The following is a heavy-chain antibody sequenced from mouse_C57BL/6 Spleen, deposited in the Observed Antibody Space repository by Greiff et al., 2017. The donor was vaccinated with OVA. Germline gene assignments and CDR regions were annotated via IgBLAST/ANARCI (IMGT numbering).Heavy chain of an antibody. Sequence: VQLQQSGAELVRPGASVKLSCTASGFNIKDYYMHWVKQRPEQGLEWIGRIDPEDGDTEYAPKFQGKATMTADTSSTTAYLQLSSLTSEDTAVYYCTACVVPFGAYWGQGTLVTVSA. J-gene: IGHJ3*01. CDR2: IDPEDGDT. CDR1: GFNIKDYY. V-gene: IGHV14-1*01. CDR3: TACVVPFGAY. D-gene: IGHD1-1*01.